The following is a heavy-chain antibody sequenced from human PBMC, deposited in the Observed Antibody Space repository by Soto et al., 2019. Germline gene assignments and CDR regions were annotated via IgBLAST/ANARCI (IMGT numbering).Heavy chain of an antibody. D-gene: IGHD3-22*01. V-gene: IGHV3-48*02. CDR1: GFTFSSYS. CDR2: ISSSSSTI. Sequence: PGGSLRLSCAASGFTFSSYSMNWVRQAPGKGLEWVSYISSSSSTIYYADSVKGRFTISRDNAKNSLYLQMNSLRDEDTAVYYCAGTYYYDSSGYYFLGKDRDYWGQGTLVTVSS. CDR3: AGTYYYDSSGYYFLGKDRDY. J-gene: IGHJ4*02.